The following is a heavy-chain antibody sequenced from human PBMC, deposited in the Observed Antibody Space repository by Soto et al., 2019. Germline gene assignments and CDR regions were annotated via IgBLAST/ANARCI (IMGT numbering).Heavy chain of an antibody. Sequence: GGSLRLSCAASGFTFSSYAMHWVRQAPGKGLEWVAVISYDGSNKYYADSVKGRFTISRDNSKNTLYLQMNSLRAEDTAVYYCARAMGYCSGGSCSTDYWGQGTLVTVSS. CDR2: ISYDGSNK. CDR1: GFTFSSYA. CDR3: ARAMGYCSGGSCSTDY. J-gene: IGHJ4*02. V-gene: IGHV3-30-3*01. D-gene: IGHD2-15*01.